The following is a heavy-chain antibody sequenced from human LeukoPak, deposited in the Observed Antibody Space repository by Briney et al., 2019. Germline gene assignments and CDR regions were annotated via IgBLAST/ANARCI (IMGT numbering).Heavy chain of an antibody. CDR3: ARILDSAWGELGY. CDR2: IRSDGSNK. Sequence: GGSLRLSCAGSGFSFSSYGMHWVRQAPGKGLEWMAFIRSDGSNKYYAHSVKGRLTISRDNSKNTLYLQMNSLRAEDRAVYYCARILDSAWGELGYWGQGTLVTVSS. V-gene: IGHV3-30*02. D-gene: IGHD6-19*01. CDR1: GFSFSSYG. J-gene: IGHJ4*02.